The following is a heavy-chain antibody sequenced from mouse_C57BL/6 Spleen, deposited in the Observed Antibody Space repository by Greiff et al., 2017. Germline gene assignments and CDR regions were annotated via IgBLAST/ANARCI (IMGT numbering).Heavy chain of an antibody. CDR1: GYTFTSYW. Sequence: QVQLQQPGAELVKPGASVKMSCKASGYTFTSYWITWVKQRPGQGLEWIGDIYPGSGSTNYNEKFKSKATLTVDTSSSTAYMQLSSLTSEDSAVYYCAREGDYYGSSGAMDYWGQGTSVTVSS. D-gene: IGHD1-1*01. CDR2: IYPGSGST. CDR3: AREGDYYGSSGAMDY. J-gene: IGHJ4*01. V-gene: IGHV1-55*01.